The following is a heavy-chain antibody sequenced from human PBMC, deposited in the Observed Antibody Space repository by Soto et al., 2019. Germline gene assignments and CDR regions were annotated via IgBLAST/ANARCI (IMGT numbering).Heavy chain of an antibody. D-gene: IGHD3-22*01. CDR3: ARGYYYDSSGYYFYYYYGMDV. CDR1: GGSISSSSYY. CDR2: IYYSGST. V-gene: IGHV4-39*01. J-gene: IGHJ6*02. Sequence: PSETLSLTCTVSGGSISSSSYYWGWIRQPPGKGLEWIGSIYYSGSTYYNPSLKSRVTISVDTSKNQFSLKLSSVTAADTAVYYCARGYYYDSSGYYFYYYYGMDVWGQGTTVTVSS.